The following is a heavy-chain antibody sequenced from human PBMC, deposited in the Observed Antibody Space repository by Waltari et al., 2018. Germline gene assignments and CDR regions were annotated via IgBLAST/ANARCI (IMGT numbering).Heavy chain of an antibody. CDR1: GYSISSGYY. J-gene: IGHJ3*02. CDR3: ARQEAAVAALGGNAFDI. V-gene: IGHV4-38-2*01. Sequence: QVQLQESGPGLVKPSETLSLTCAVSGYSISSGYYWGWIRQPPGKGLEWIGSIYHSGSTYYNPSLKSRVTISVDTSKTQFSLKLSSVTAADTAVYYCARQEAAVAALGGNAFDIWGQGTMVTVSS. D-gene: IGHD6-19*01. CDR2: IYHSGST.